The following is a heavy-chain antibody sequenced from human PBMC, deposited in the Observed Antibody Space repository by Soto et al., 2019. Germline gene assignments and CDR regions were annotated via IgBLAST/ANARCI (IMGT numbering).Heavy chain of an antibody. CDR1: GFTFTPAW. V-gene: IGHV3-15*07. Sequence: QVVESGGGLVTPGKSVTLSCVGSGFTFTPAWMNLVRQAPGTGLEWVGRIKSGGHGVTAYYSASVKGRFTISRDDSKNTVYLQMNSLTPEDTAVYFCSKQRGPSGFSYYGLEVWGQGSTVTVPS. D-gene: IGHD3-3*01. J-gene: IGHJ6*01. CDR3: SKQRGPSGFSYYGLEV. CDR2: IKSGGHGVTA.